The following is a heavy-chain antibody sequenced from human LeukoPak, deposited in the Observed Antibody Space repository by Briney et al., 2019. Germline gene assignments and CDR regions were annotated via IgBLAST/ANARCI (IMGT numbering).Heavy chain of an antibody. CDR1: GYTFTSYG. V-gene: IGHV1-18*01. Sequence: ASVKVSCKASGYTFTSYGISWVRQAPGQGLEWMGWISAYNGNTNYAQKLQGRVTMTTDTSTSTAYMELRSLRSDDTAVYYCARGDYLYYYDSSGYLSPYFDYWGQGTLVTVSS. J-gene: IGHJ4*02. CDR2: ISAYNGNT. D-gene: IGHD3-22*01. CDR3: ARGDYLYYYDSSGYLSPYFDY.